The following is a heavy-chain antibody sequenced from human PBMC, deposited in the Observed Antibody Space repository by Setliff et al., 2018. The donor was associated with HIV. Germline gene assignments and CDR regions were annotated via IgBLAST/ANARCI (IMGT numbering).Heavy chain of an antibody. J-gene: IGHJ4*02. CDR2: IYYSGDT. Sequence: SETLSLTCTVSGASVNSDDYYWSWIRQTPGKGLEWIGYIYYSGDTYYNATLQSRATILLDTSKNQFFLTLTSGTAADTAVYFCARVPFGSGSYYFDFWGQGTLVTVSS. CDR1: GASVNSDDYY. V-gene: IGHV4-30-4*01. CDR3: ARVPFGSGSYYFDF. D-gene: IGHD3-10*01.